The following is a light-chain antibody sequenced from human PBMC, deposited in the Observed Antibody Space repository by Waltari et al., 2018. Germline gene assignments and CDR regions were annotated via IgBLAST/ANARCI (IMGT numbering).Light chain of an antibody. V-gene: IGKV3-20*01. Sequence: SCRASQSLTKRYLAWYQQKPGQAPRLLIYGASSRAAGIPDRFSGSGSGTDFTLTISRLEPEDSALYYCQQYGSSIMYTFGQGTKLEIK. CDR2: GAS. J-gene: IGKJ2*01. CDR1: QSLTKRY. CDR3: QQYGSSIMYT.